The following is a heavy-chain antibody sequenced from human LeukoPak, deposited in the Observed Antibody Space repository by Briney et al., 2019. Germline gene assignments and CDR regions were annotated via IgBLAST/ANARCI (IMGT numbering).Heavy chain of an antibody. V-gene: IGHV4-39*01. D-gene: IGHD5-24*01. CDR3: ARQRSRWLQSQELDY. J-gene: IGHJ4*02. CDR1: GGSISSSSYY. CDR2: IYYSGST. Sequence: SETLSLTCTVSGGSISSSSYYWGWIRQPPGKGLEWIGSIYYSGSTYYNPSLKSRVTISVDTSKNQFSLKLSSVTAADTAVYYCARQRSRWLQSQELDYWGQGTLVTVSS.